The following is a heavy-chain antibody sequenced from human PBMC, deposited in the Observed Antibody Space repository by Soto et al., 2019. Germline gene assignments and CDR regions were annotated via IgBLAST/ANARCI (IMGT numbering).Heavy chain of an antibody. D-gene: IGHD6-19*01. Sequence: EVQLLESGGGLVQPGGSLRLSCAASGFTFSTYAMNWVRQAPGKGLEWVSDISASGNSPYYADSVKGRFTISRDNSKNTLYLHMNSLRADDTAVYYCAKSGDSSGRPRGGFAYGGQGTLVTVS. J-gene: IGHJ4*02. CDR1: GFTFSTYA. CDR3: AKSGDSSGRPRGGFAY. CDR2: ISASGNSP. V-gene: IGHV3-23*01.